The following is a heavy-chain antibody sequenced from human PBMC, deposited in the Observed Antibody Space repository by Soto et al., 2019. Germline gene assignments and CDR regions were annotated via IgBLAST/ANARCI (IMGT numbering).Heavy chain of an antibody. CDR1: GFTFSSYG. Sequence: PVGSLRLSCAASGFTFSSYGMHWVRQAPGKGLEWVAVISYDGSNKYYADSVKGRFTISRDNSKNTLYLQMNSLRAEDTAVYYCAKDTGIAAAGGNWFDPWGQGTLVTVSS. CDR3: AKDTGIAAAGGNWFDP. V-gene: IGHV3-30*18. J-gene: IGHJ5*02. D-gene: IGHD6-13*01. CDR2: ISYDGSNK.